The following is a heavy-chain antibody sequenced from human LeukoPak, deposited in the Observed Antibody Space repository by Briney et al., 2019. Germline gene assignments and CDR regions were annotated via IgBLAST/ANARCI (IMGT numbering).Heavy chain of an antibody. V-gene: IGHV3-15*01. D-gene: IGHD1-1*01. CDR2: IKSKTDGGTT. Sequence: GGSLRLSCAASGFTFSNAWMSWVRKAPGKGLDSVCRIKSKTDGGTTDYAAPVKGRFTISRDDSKNTLYLQMNSLKTEDTAVYYCTTATYNWNDARFDYWGQGTLVTVSS. J-gene: IGHJ4*02. CDR3: TTATYNWNDARFDY. CDR1: GFTFSNAW.